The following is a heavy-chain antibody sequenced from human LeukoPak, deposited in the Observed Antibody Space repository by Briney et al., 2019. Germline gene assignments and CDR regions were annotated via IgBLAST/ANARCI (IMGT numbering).Heavy chain of an antibody. CDR1: GNTLPTYG. D-gene: IGHD1-26*01. J-gene: IGHJ6*03. CDR2: ISTYNGNT. V-gene: IGHV1-18*01. Sequence: ASVKVSCKTSGNTLPTYGITWVRQAPGQGLEWMGWISTYNGNTNYAQKLHGRVTMTRDTSTNTAYMELRSLRSNDTAVYYCARPAKGAYYYYMDVWGTGTTVTVSS. CDR3: ARPAKGAYYYYMDV.